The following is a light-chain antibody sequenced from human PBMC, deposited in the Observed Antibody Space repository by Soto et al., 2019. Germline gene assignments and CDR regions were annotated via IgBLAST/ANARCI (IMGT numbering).Light chain of an antibody. J-gene: IGKJ1*01. Sequence: EIVMTQSPATLSVSPGERATLTCRASQSVSNNLAWYQKKPGQAPRLLIYGASTRATGIPARFSGSGSGTEFTLTISSLQSEDFAFYYCQQYKNWWTFGQGTRVDIK. V-gene: IGKV3-15*01. CDR1: QSVSNN. CDR3: QQYKNWWT. CDR2: GAS.